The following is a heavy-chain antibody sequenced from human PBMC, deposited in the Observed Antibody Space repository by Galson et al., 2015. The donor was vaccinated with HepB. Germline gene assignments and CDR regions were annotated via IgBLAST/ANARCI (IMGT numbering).Heavy chain of an antibody. V-gene: IGHV4-59*01. CDR3: ARSDYGDDLWFDP. CDR1: GASISSYY. D-gene: IGHD4-17*01. Sequence: ETLSLTCSVSGASISSYYWSWIRQPPGKGLQWIGYVYYSGSTNYNPSLKSRVTISVDTSKNQFSLKLSSVTAADTAVYYCARSDYGDDLWFDPWGQGTLVTVSS. J-gene: IGHJ5*02. CDR2: VYYSGST.